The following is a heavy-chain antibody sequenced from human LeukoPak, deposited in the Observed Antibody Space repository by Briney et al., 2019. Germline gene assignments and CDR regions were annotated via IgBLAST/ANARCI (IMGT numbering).Heavy chain of an antibody. V-gene: IGHV1-69*06. Sequence: SVKVSCKASGYTFTSYGISWVRQAPGQGLEWMGGIIPIFGTANYAQKFQGRVTITADKSTSTAYMELSSLRSEDTAVYYCARRHDYGDYNWFDPWGQGTLVTVSS. J-gene: IGHJ5*02. D-gene: IGHD4-17*01. CDR2: IIPIFGTA. CDR3: ARRHDYGDYNWFDP. CDR1: GYTFTSYG.